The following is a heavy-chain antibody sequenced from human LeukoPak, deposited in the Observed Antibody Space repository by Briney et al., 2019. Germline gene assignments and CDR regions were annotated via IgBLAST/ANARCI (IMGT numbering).Heavy chain of an antibody. J-gene: IGHJ4*02. CDR2: IYSSGST. Sequence: SETLSLTSTDSGASINSYYWSWIRQPPGKGLEWIGYIYSSGSTNYNPSLKSRVTISVDTSKNQFSLKLTSMTAADTAVYHCAIGPTRYYFDYWGQGTLVTVSS. CDR1: GASINSYY. CDR3: AIGPTRYYFDY. V-gene: IGHV4-59*01.